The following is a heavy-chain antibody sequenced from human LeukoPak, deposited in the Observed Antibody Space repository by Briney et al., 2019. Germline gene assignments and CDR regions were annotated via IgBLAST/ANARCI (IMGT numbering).Heavy chain of an antibody. CDR1: GFTLSSYW. CDR3: ARDWVAGVPFDAFDI. CDR2: IKEDGSEK. V-gene: IGHV3-7*03. D-gene: IGHD3-10*01. Sequence: GGSLRLSCAASGFTLSSYWMSWVRQAPGMGLEWVANIKEDGSEKYYVDSVKGRFTISRDNARNSVYLHMNSLTAEDTALYYCARDWVAGVPFDAFDIWGQGTMVSVSS. J-gene: IGHJ3*02.